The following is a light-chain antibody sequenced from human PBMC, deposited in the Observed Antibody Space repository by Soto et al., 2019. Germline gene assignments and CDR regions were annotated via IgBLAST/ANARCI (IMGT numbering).Light chain of an antibody. J-gene: IGKJ1*01. Sequence: IQMTQSPSSLSASVGDGVTITPRASQDISRWLAWHQQKPGKAPKVLIYDASSLESGVPQRFSGSGSGTEFTLTISSLQTDDFSTYYCQQYHSYWTFGQGTKVDI. CDR2: DAS. V-gene: IGKV1-5*01. CDR3: QQYHSYWT. CDR1: QDISRW.